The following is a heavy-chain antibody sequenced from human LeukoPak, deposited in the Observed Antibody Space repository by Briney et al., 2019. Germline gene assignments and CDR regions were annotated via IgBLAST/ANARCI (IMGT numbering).Heavy chain of an antibody. D-gene: IGHD6-19*01. CDR2: ISSSGNTI. CDR3: ARDAGWFKLDY. Sequence: SGGSLRLSCAASGFTFSSYEMNWVRQAPGKGLEWISYISSSGNTIYYADSVKGRFTISRDNAKNSLYLQMNSLRAEDTAMYYCARDAGWFKLDYWGQGTLVTVSS. J-gene: IGHJ4*02. V-gene: IGHV3-48*03. CDR1: GFTFSSYE.